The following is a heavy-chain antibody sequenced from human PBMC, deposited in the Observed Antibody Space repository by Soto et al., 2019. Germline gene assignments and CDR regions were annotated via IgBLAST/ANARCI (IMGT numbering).Heavy chain of an antibody. CDR2: IYPGDSDT. CDR1: GYSFTSYW. Sequence: PGESLKISCKGSGYSFTSYWIGWVRQMPGKGLEWMGIIYPGDSDTRYSPSFQGQVTISADKSISTAYLQWSSLKASDTAMYYCASHVVRHHDLWSGYNKSYYYGMDVWGQGTTVTVSS. D-gene: IGHD3-3*01. J-gene: IGHJ6*02. V-gene: IGHV5-51*01. CDR3: ASHVVRHHDLWSGYNKSYYYGMDV.